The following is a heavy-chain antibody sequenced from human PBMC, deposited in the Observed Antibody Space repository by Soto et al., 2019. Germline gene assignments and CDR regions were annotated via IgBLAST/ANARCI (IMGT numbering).Heavy chain of an antibody. CDR2: IRTSGSTI. Sequence: QVQLVESGGGLVKPGGSLRLSCAASGFTFSDYYMSWIRQAPGKGLEWVSNIRTSGSTINYADSVKGRFTLSRDNAKNSLYLLMHCQRAENTDVYHCARVSSPFDFWGQGTVVTVSS. V-gene: IGHV3-11*01. CDR1: GFTFSDYY. CDR3: ARVSSPFDF. J-gene: IGHJ4*02.